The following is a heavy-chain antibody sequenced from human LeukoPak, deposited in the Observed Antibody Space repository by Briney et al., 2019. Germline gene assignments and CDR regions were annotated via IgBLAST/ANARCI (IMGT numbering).Heavy chain of an antibody. CDR1: GGSISSYY. V-gene: IGHV4-4*07. J-gene: IGHJ6*02. CDR3: ARGSGYCSGGSCYAMPFYYYYYGMDV. D-gene: IGHD2-15*01. CDR2: IYTSGST. Sequence: SETLSLTCTVSGGSISSYYWSWIRQPAGKGLEWIGRIYTSGSTNYNPSLKSRVTMSVDTSKDQFSLKLSSVTAADTAVYYCARGSGYCSGGSCYAMPFYYYYYGMDVWGQGTTVTVSS.